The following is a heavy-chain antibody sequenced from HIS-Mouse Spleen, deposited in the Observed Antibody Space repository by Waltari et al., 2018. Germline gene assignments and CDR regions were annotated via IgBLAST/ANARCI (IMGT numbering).Heavy chain of an antibody. J-gene: IGHJ4*02. CDR1: GFTFDDYA. CDR3: AKDRDGSGSYSDY. D-gene: IGHD3-10*01. V-gene: IGHV3-43D*03. CDR2: SKWDGRST. Sequence: EVQLVESGGVVVQPGGSLRLSCAASGFTFDDYAMHWVRQAPGEGLEWVSVSKWDGRSTYYADSVKGRFTISRDNSKNSLYLQMNSLRAEDTALYYCAKDRDGSGSYSDYWGQGTLVTVSS.